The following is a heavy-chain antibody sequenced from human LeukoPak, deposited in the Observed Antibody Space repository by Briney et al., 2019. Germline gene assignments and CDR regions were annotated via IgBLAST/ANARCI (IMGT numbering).Heavy chain of an antibody. V-gene: IGHV3-30*04. CDR2: IPYDGRNK. J-gene: IGHJ3*02. Sequence: GGSLRLSCVASGFTFSSYAMHWVRQAPGKGLEWVAVIPYDGRNKYYADSVKGRFTISRDNSKNTVYLQMNSLRAEDTSVYYCARGIQPPKYYGSGSDTFDIWGQGTMVTVSS. CDR3: ARGIQPPKYYGSGSDTFDI. CDR1: GFTFSSYA. D-gene: IGHD3-10*01.